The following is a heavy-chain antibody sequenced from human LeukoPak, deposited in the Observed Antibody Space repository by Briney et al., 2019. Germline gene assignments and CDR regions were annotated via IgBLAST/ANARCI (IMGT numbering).Heavy chain of an antibody. V-gene: IGHV3-21*01. CDR2: ISSSSSYI. D-gene: IGHD2-2*01. J-gene: IGHJ4*02. Sequence: GSLRLSCAASGFTFSSYSMDWVRQAPGKGLEWVSSISSSSSYIYYADSVKGRFTISRDNAKNSLYLQMNSLRAEDTAVYYCARDVYCSSTTCSDIFDYWGQGTLVTVSS. CDR3: ARDVYCSSTTCSDIFDY. CDR1: GFTFSSYS.